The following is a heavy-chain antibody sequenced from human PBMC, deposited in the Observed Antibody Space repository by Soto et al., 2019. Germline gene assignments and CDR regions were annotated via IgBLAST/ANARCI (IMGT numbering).Heavy chain of an antibody. D-gene: IGHD4-17*01. CDR2: IYYSGST. Sequence: QLQESGPGLVKPSETLSLTCKVSGDSVTTGSYYWTWIRQPPGKGLEWIGYIYYSGSTNYNPSLESRATLLADKSGSHFSLNLTSVTADDTAVYYCARRDYAIDSWGRGTLVTVSS. J-gene: IGHJ4*02. CDR1: GDSVTTGSYY. V-gene: IGHV4-61*03. CDR3: ARRDYAIDS.